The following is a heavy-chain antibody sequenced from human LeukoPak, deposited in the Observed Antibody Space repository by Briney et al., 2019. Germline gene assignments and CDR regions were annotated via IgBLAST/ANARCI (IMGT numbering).Heavy chain of an antibody. CDR2: ISSNGGST. CDR3: ARDLIAVAAPSY. J-gene: IGHJ4*02. V-gene: IGHV3-64*04. D-gene: IGHD6-19*01. Sequence: GGSLRLSCSAAGFTFKSYPMHWVRQAPGKGLEFVSAISSNGGSTYYADSVKGRFTISRDNSKNTLYLQMNSLRAEDTAVYYCARDLIAVAAPSYWGQGTLVTVSS. CDR1: GFTFKSYP.